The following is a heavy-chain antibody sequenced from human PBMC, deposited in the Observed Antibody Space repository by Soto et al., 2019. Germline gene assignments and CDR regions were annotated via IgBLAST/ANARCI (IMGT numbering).Heavy chain of an antibody. Sequence: GESLKISCKASGYSFTTYWITWVRQMPGKGLEWMGKIDPSDSYTNYSPSFQGHVTISVDKSISTAYLQWNSLEASDTAMYYCARGPYWFFASWGQGPLVTVSS. CDR2: IDPSDSYT. V-gene: IGHV5-10-1*01. CDR1: GYSFTTYW. D-gene: IGHD2-15*01. CDR3: ARGPYWFFAS. J-gene: IGHJ4*02.